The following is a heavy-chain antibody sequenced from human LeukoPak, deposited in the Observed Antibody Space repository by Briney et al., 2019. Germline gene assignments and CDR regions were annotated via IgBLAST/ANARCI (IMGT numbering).Heavy chain of an antibody. CDR1: GLTFSSYA. CDR2: LSGSGGST. D-gene: IGHD2-15*01. J-gene: IGHJ4*02. V-gene: IGHV3-23*01. CDR3: AREGDATADFDC. Sequence: PGGSLRLSCAASGLTFSSYAMSWVRQAPGKGLEWVSTLSGSGGSTDYADSVKGWFTISRDNSKNTLYLQMSSLRAEDTAVYYCAREGDATADFDCWGQGTLVTVSS.